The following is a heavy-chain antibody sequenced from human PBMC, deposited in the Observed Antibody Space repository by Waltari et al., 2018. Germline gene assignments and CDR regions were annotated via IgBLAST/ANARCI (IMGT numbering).Heavy chain of an antibody. CDR1: GFTVSSNY. V-gene: IGHV3-53*01. J-gene: IGHJ3*02. Sequence: EVQLVESGGGLIQPGGSLRLSCAASGFTVSSNYMSWVRQAPGKGLEWVSVIYSGGSTYYADSVKGRFTISRDNSKNTLYLQMNSLRAEDTAVYYYVRDTREGVIAYDAFDIWGQGTMVTVSS. CDR3: VRDTREGVIAYDAFDI. CDR2: IYSGGST. D-gene: IGHD3-10*01.